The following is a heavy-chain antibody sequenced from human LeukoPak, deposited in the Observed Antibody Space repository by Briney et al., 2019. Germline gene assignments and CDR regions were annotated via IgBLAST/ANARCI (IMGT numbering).Heavy chain of an antibody. CDR3: ARVFPAEDYFDY. Sequence: KPSETLSLTCAVYGRSFSGYYWSWIRQPPRKGLEWIGETNHSGSTNYNPSLKSRVTISVDTSKNQFSLKLSSVTAADTAVYYCARVFPAEDYFDYWGQGTLVTVSS. CDR1: GRSFSGYY. CDR2: TNHSGST. J-gene: IGHJ4*02. D-gene: IGHD2-2*01. V-gene: IGHV4-34*01.